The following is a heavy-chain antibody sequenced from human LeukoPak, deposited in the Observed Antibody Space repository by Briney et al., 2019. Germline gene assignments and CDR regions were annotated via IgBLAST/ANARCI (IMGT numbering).Heavy chain of an antibody. D-gene: IGHD2-15*01. J-gene: IGHJ4*02. CDR2: ISGDADST. Sequence: PGGSLRLSCAAFGFTFSNYAMSWVRQAPGRGLEWVSAISGDADSTYYADSVKGRFTISRDNSKNTLYLQMNSLRAEDTAVYYCARDPGYCSGGSCYYFDYWGQGTLVTVSS. CDR1: GFTFSNYA. CDR3: ARDPGYCSGGSCYYFDY. V-gene: IGHV3-23*01.